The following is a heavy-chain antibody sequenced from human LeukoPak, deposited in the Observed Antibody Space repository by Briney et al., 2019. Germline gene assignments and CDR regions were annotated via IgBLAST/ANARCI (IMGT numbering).Heavy chain of an antibody. V-gene: IGHV3-30*18. Sequence: GGSLRLSCAASEFTFNNHDMHWVRQAPGKGLEWVAAISYDGRNKYYADSVKGRFTISRDNSKNTLNLQMNSLRTEDTAVFYCAKPRDVDSWAFDVWGQGTMVTVPS. D-gene: IGHD3-9*01. J-gene: IGHJ3*01. CDR2: ISYDGRNK. CDR1: EFTFNNHD. CDR3: AKPRDVDSWAFDV.